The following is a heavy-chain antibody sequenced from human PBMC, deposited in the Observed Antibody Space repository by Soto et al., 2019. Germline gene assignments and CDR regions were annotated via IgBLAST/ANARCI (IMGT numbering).Heavy chain of an antibody. CDR2: IIPIFGTA. J-gene: IGHJ6*04. CDR3: ATEVARRDYYYYGMDV. Sequence: QVQLVQSGAEVKKPGSSVKVSCKASGGTFSSYAISWVRQAPGQGLEWMGGIIPIFGTANYEQKFQGRVTITADESTGKAYMELSSLRSEDTAVYYCATEVARRDYYYYGMDVWGKGTTVTVSS. CDR1: GGTFSSYA. D-gene: IGHD2-15*01. V-gene: IGHV1-69*01.